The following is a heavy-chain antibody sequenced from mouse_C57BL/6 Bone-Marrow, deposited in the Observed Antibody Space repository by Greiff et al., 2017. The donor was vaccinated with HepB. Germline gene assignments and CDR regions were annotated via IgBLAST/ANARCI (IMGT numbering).Heavy chain of an antibody. CDR2: IHPNSGST. D-gene: IGHD2-3*01. CDR3: ASSYDGYYGAWFAY. V-gene: IGHV1-64*01. Sequence: QVQLQQPGAELVKPGASVKLSCKASGYTFTSYWMHWVKQRPGQGLEWIGMIHPNSGSTNYNEKFKSKATLTVDKSSSTAYMQLSSLTSEDSAVYNCASSYDGYYGAWFAYWGQGPLVTVAA. J-gene: IGHJ3*01. CDR1: GYTFTSYW.